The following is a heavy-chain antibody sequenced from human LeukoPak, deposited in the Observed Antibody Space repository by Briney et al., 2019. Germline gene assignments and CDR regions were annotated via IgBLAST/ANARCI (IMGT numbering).Heavy chain of an antibody. J-gene: IGHJ4*02. V-gene: IGHV4-34*01. Sequence: KTSETLSLTCAVYGGSFSGYYWTWIRQPPGKGLEWIGEINHSGITNYNPSLKSRVTISVDTSKNQFSLKLSSVTVADTAVYYCARSYNRVELLYYWGQGTPVTVSS. CDR1: GGSFSGYY. D-gene: IGHD3-10*01. CDR2: INHSGIT. CDR3: ARSYNRVELLYY.